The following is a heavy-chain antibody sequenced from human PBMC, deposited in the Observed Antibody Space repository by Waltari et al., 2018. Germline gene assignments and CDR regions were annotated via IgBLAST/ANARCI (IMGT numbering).Heavy chain of an antibody. CDR3: AREKGFSSGNFDY. CDR2: IYPGDSDT. CDR1: GYSFTSYW. J-gene: IGHJ4*02. V-gene: IGHV5-51*01. Sequence: EVQLEQSGAEVQKPGESLTISCKGSGYSFTSYWIAWVRQMPGKGLEWMGFIYPGDSDTRYSPSFQGQVTISADKSINTAYLEWSSLKASDTAVYYCAREKGFSSGNFDYWGQGTLVTVSS. D-gene: IGHD2-15*01.